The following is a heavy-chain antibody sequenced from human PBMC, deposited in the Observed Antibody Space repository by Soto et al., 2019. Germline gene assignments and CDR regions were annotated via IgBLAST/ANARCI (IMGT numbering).Heavy chain of an antibody. J-gene: IGHJ6*03. CDR2: IYYNGST. CDR3: AGARPARGSGYPLGPPSYYNVRDS. D-gene: IGHD3-3*01. Sequence: SETLSLTCTVSGGSISSYCWSWIRQPPGKGMEWIGYIYYNGSTNYNPSLKSRVTISVDTSKNQFSLKLSSVTAADTAVYYCAGARPARGSGYPLGPPSYYNVRDSGGKGTRVTVS. V-gene: IGHV4-59*01. CDR1: GGSISSYC.